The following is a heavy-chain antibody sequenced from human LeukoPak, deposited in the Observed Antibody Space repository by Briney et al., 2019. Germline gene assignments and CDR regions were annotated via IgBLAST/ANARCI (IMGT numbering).Heavy chain of an antibody. J-gene: IGHJ3*02. D-gene: IGHD3-22*01. CDR2: ISGSGGST. CDR1: GFTFSSYA. Sequence: GGSLRLSCAASGFTFSSYAMSWVRQAPGKGLEWVSAISGSGGSTYYADSVKGRFAISRDNSKNTLYLQMNSLRAEDTAVYYCASTYYYDSSGYYHDAFDIWGQGTMVTVSS. V-gene: IGHV3-23*01. CDR3: ASTYYYDSSGYYHDAFDI.